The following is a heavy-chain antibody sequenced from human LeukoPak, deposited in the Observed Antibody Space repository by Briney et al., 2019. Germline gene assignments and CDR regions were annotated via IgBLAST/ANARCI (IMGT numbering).Heavy chain of an antibody. CDR1: GFTFSRYS. Sequence: GGSLRLSCAASGFTFSRYSMNWVRQAPGKGLEWVAFIRYDGSNKYYADSVKGRFTISRDNSKNTLYLQMNSLRAEDTAVYYCAKDRVRTGAAFDYWGQGTLVTVSS. CDR3: AKDRVRTGAAFDY. J-gene: IGHJ4*02. CDR2: IRYDGSNK. D-gene: IGHD7-27*01. V-gene: IGHV3-30*02.